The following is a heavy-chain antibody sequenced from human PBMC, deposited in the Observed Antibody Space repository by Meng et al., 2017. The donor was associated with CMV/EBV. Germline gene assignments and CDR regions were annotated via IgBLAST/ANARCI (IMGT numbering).Heavy chain of an antibody. V-gene: IGHV3-74*01. D-gene: IGHD2-2*01. CDR1: GFTFSSYW. CDR2: INSDGSST. Sequence: ASGFTFSSYWMHRVRQAPGKGLVWVSSINSDGSSTSYADSVKGRFTISRDNAKNTLYLQMNSLRAEDTAVYYCARDKGSTGPPFDYWGQGTLVTVSS. J-gene: IGHJ4*02. CDR3: ARDKGSTGPPFDY.